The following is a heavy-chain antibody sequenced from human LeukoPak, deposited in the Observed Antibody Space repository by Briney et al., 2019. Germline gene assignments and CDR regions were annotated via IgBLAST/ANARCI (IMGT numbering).Heavy chain of an antibody. D-gene: IGHD6-19*01. Sequence: GASVKVSCKASGYTFASYGISWVRQAPGQGLEWMGWISAYNGNTNYAQKLQGRVTMTTDTSTSTAYMELRSLRSDDTAVYYCARDLIAVAGGYYYGMDVWGQGTTVTVSS. CDR1: GYTFASYG. J-gene: IGHJ6*01. CDR2: ISAYNGNT. V-gene: IGHV1-18*01. CDR3: ARDLIAVAGGYYYGMDV.